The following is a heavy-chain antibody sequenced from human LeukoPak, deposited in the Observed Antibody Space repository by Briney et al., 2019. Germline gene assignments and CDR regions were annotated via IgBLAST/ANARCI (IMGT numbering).Heavy chain of an antibody. D-gene: IGHD2-2*01. Sequence: GGSLRLSCAASGFTFSSYAMHWVRQAPGKGLEWGAVISYDGSNKYYADSVKGRFSISRDNSKTTLYLQMNSLRAEDTAVYYCARDLQDIVVVPAAPYYYYGMDVWGQGTTVTVSS. V-gene: IGHV3-30-3*01. CDR2: ISYDGSNK. CDR3: ARDLQDIVVVPAAPYYYYGMDV. J-gene: IGHJ6*02. CDR1: GFTFSSYA.